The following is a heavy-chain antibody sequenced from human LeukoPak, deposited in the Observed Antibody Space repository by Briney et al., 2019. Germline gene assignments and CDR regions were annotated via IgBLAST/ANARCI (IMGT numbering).Heavy chain of an antibody. CDR2: INWNGGST. CDR1: GFTFDDYG. V-gene: IGHV3-20*04. CDR3: ARDRYCSSTSCPFDY. J-gene: IGHJ4*02. D-gene: IGHD2-2*01. Sequence: GGSLRLSCAASGFTFDDYGMSWVRQAPGKGREWVSGINWNGGSTGYADSVKGRFTISRDNAKNSLYLQMNSLRAEDTALYYCARDRYCSSTSCPFDYWGQGTLVTVSS.